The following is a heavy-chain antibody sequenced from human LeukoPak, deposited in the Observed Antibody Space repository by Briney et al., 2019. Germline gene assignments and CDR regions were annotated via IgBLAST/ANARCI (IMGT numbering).Heavy chain of an antibody. J-gene: IGHJ4*02. CDR1: GFTFSNYG. Sequence: GRSLRLSCAASGFTFSNYGMHWVRQAPGKGLEWVTLISYDGSNKYYADSVKGRFTISRDNSKSTLYLQMNSLRAEDTAVYYCASERPGPAAMSDYWGQGTLVTVSS. CDR2: ISYDGSNK. V-gene: IGHV3-30*03. CDR3: ASERPGPAAMSDY. D-gene: IGHD2-2*01.